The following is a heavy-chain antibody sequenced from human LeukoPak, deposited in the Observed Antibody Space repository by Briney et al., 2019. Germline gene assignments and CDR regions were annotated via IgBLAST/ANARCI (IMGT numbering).Heavy chain of an antibody. CDR1: GGTFSSYA. J-gene: IGHJ2*01. V-gene: IGHV1-69*04. D-gene: IGHD2-2*01. Sequence: GASVKVSCKASGGTFSSYAISWVRQAPGQGLEWMGRIIPILGIANYAQKFQGRVTITADKSTSTAYMELSSLRSEDTAVYYCARSRGVVVPAAVAYWYFDLWGRGTLVTVSS. CDR2: IIPILGIA. CDR3: ARSRGVVVPAAVAYWYFDL.